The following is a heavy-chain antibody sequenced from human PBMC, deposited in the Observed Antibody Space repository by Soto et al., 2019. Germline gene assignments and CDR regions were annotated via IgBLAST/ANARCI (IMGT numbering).Heavy chain of an antibody. V-gene: IGHV4-39*07. D-gene: IGHD5-12*01. CDR3: ARIYSGYDYENNWFDP. J-gene: IGHJ5*02. CDR1: GDSSSSIGYY. Sequence: ASETLCLTWIVAGDSSSSIGYYWVWIRQPPGKGLEWIGSIYYSGTTYYNPSLESRVTISVDTSKNQFSLKLSSVTAADTAVYYCARIYSGYDYENNWFDPWGQGTLVTVSS. CDR2: IYYSGTT.